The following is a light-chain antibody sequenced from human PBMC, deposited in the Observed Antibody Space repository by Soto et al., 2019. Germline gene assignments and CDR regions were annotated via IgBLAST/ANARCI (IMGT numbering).Light chain of an antibody. CDR1: SSDVGGYNY. CDR2: EVS. V-gene: IGLV2-14*01. CDR3: SSYTSSSTVV. Sequence: QSALTQPASVSGSPGQSITISCTGTSSDVGGYNYVSWYQQHPGKAPRLMIFEVSYRPSGVSNRFSGSKSGNTASLTISGLQADDEADYYCSSYTSSSTVVFGGGTKLTVL. J-gene: IGLJ2*01.